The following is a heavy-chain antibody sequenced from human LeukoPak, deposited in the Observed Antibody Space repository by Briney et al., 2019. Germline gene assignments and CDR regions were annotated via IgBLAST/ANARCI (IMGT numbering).Heavy chain of an antibody. CDR2: INHSGST. J-gene: IGHJ4*02. V-gene: IGHV4-34*01. CDR1: GGSFSGYY. CDR3: ARGLGRGSWYTDY. D-gene: IGHD6-13*01. Sequence: PSETLSLTCAVYGGSFSGYYWSWIRQPPGKGLEWIGEINHSGSTNYNPSHKSRVTISVDTSKNQFSLKLSSVTAADTAVYYCARGLGRGSWYTDYWGQGTLVTVSS.